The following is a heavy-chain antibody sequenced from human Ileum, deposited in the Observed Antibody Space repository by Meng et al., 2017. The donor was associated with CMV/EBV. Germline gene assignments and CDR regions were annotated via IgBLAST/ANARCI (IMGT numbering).Heavy chain of an antibody. Sequence: ASVKVSCKTSGYTFSSYGITWLRQAPGQGLEWMGWISTYNGETNYAQNLQGRVTVTTDTSTSTAYLELTSLRSDDTAVYYCARGHDFWSAYSSNPYYYGLDVWGQGTTVTVSS. V-gene: IGHV1-18*01. CDR3: ARGHDFWSAYSSNPYYYGLDV. D-gene: IGHD3-3*01. CDR1: GYTFSSYG. J-gene: IGHJ6*02. CDR2: ISTYNGET.